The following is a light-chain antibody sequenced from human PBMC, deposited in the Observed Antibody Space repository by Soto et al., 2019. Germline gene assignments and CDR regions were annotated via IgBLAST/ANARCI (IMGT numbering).Light chain of an antibody. CDR1: SSNIGSNY. Sequence: QSVLTQSPSTSATPGQRVSISCSGRSSNIGSNYVYWYQQLPGAAPKLLIYRNDERPSGVPDRFSGSKSDTSASLAISGLRVEDEADYYCATWDDSLNVGVFGGGTKLTVL. J-gene: IGLJ3*02. V-gene: IGLV1-47*01. CDR2: RND. CDR3: ATWDDSLNVGV.